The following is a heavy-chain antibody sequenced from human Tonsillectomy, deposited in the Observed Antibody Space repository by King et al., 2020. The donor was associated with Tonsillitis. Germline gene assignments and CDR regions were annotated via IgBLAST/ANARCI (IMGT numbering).Heavy chain of an antibody. Sequence: VQLVESGAEVKKPGESLKISCKVSGYSFTNYWIGWVRQMPGKGLEWMGIIYPRDSETRYSPSFQGQVTISADKSITTAYLQWSSLKASDTAIYYCATTNLIPLPSYFDYWGQGTLVTVSS. CDR1: GYSFTNYW. J-gene: IGHJ4*02. CDR2: IYPRDSET. D-gene: IGHD2-21*01. CDR3: ATTNLIPLPSYFDY. V-gene: IGHV5-51*01.